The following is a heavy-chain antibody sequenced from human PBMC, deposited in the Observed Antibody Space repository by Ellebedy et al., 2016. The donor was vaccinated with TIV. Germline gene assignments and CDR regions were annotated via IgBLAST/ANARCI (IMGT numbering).Heavy chain of an antibody. CDR2: FDPEDGET. CDR3: ATGDYYDSPQYYFDY. Sequence: ASVKVSCXVSGYTLTELSMHWVRQAPGKGLEWMGGFDPEDGETIYAQKFQGRVTMTEDTSTDTAYMELSSLRSEDTAVYYCATGDYYDSPQYYFDYWGQGTLVTVSS. CDR1: GYTLTELS. V-gene: IGHV1-24*01. J-gene: IGHJ4*02. D-gene: IGHD3-22*01.